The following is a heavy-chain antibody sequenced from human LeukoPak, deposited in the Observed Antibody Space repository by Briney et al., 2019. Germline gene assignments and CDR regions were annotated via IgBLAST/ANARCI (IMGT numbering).Heavy chain of an antibody. V-gene: IGHV3-30-3*01. CDR1: GFTFSSYA. J-gene: IGHJ6*02. CDR3: ARVSEAGYYYYYYGMDV. CDR2: ISYDGSNK. D-gene: IGHD2/OR15-2a*01. Sequence: PGGSLRLSCAASGFTFSSYAMHWVRQAPGKGLEWVAVISYDGSNKYYADSVKGRFTISRDNSKNTLYLQMNSLRAEDTAVYYCARVSEAGYYYYYYGMDVWGQGTTVTVSS.